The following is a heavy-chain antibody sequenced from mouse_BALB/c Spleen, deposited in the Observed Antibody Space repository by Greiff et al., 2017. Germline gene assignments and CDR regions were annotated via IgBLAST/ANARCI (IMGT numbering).Heavy chain of an antibody. Sequence: EVKVVESGGGLVQPGGSLRLSCATSGFTFTDYYMSWVRQPPGKALEWLGFIRNKANGYTTEYSASVKGRFTISRDNSQSILYLQMNTLRAEDSATYYCARYGSSYDWYFDVWGAGTTVTVSS. CDR3: ARYGSSYDWYFDV. CDR1: GFTFTDYY. CDR2: IRNKANGYTT. V-gene: IGHV7-3*02. J-gene: IGHJ1*01. D-gene: IGHD1-1*01.